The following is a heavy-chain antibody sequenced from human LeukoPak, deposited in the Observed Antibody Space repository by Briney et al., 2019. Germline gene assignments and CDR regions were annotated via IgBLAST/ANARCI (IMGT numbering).Heavy chain of an antibody. D-gene: IGHD3-10*01. J-gene: IGHJ4*02. Sequence: PGRSLRLSCVASGFTFSSKSLHWVRQPPGRGLEWVSFISSAGSRKYYGDFVEGRFTVSRDNSMHTLYLQVDTLRAEDTAMYYCAKGDGSGSFLIDYWGQGTLVTVSS. V-gene: IGHV3-30-3*01. CDR3: AKGDGSGSFLIDY. CDR2: ISSAGSRK. CDR1: GFTFSSKS.